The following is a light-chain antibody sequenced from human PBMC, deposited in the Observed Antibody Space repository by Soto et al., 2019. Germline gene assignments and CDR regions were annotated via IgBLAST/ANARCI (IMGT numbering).Light chain of an antibody. V-gene: IGKV3D-15*01. CDR1: QTVGSN. J-gene: IGKJ5*01. CDR3: QQYNNWPIT. CDR2: GAS. Sequence: EIVLTQSPDTLSVSPGERATLSCRASQTVGSNLAWYQQKPGQAPRRLIYGASTRASDTPARFSGSGSVTEFALTISSLQSEDFAVYYCQQYNNWPITFGQGTRLEI.